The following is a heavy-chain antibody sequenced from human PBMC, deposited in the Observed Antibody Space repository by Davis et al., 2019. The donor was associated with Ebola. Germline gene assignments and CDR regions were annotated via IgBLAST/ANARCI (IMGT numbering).Heavy chain of an antibody. Sequence: GESLKISCKGSGYSFTSYWIGWVRQMPGKGLEWMGRIDPSDSYTNYSPSFQGHVTISADKSISTAYLQWSSLKASDTAMYYCARDYYDSSGYYYYYYMDVWGKGTTVTVSS. CDR3: ARDYYDSSGYYYYYYMDV. V-gene: IGHV5-10-1*01. D-gene: IGHD3-22*01. CDR2: IDPSDSYT. J-gene: IGHJ6*03. CDR1: GYSFTSYW.